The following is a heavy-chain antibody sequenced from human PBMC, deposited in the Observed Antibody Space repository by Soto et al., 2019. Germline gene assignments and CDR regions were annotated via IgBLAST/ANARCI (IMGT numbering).Heavy chain of an antibody. V-gene: IGHV4-61*01. CDR2: IYYSGST. Sequence: SETLSLTCTVSVGSFSSGSYYWSWVLQPPGKGLEWIGYIYYSGSTNYNPSLKSRVTISVDTSKNQFSLKLSSVTAADTAVYYCARDDYDFWSGTHRWFDPWGQGTLVTVSS. CDR3: ARDDYDFWSGTHRWFDP. CDR1: VGSFSSGSYY. D-gene: IGHD3-3*01. J-gene: IGHJ5*02.